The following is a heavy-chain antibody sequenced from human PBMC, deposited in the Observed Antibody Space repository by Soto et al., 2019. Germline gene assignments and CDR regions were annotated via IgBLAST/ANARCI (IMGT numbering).Heavy chain of an antibody. V-gene: IGHV3-23*01. CDR1: GFTFSSYA. CDR2: ISGSGGST. CDR3: AKETRTGRNDILTGYVDY. Sequence: EVQLLESGGGLVQPGGSLRLSCAASGFTFSSYAMSWVRQAPGKGLEWVSAISGSGGSTYYADSVKGRFTISRDNSKNTLYLQMNSLRAEGTAVYYCAKETRTGRNDILTGYVDYWGQGTLVTVSS. D-gene: IGHD3-9*01. J-gene: IGHJ4*02.